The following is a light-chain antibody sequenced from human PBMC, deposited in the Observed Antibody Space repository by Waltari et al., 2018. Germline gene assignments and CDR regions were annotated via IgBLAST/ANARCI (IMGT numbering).Light chain of an antibody. Sequence: DSQMTQSPSSLSASAGDRVTITCRASQGIGNYLACYQQKPAKIPKLLIYAASTLQSGVPSRFSGSGSGTDFPLTISSLQPEDVATYYCQKYNSAPLTFGGGTKVEIK. CDR3: QKYNSAPLT. CDR1: QGIGNY. J-gene: IGKJ4*01. CDR2: AAS. V-gene: IGKV1-27*01.